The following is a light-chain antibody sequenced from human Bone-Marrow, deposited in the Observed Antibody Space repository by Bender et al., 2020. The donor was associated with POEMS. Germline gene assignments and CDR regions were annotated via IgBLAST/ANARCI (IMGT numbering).Light chain of an antibody. V-gene: IGLV1-40*01. Sequence: QSVLTQPPSVSGAPGQRVTISCTGSSSNTGSGYDINWYQHLPGTAPKLLIYGYNNRPSGVPDRFSGSKSGNTASLTISGLQAEDEADYYCNSYTTSSTYVFGTGTKVTVL. CDR3: NSYTTSSTYV. CDR2: GYN. CDR1: SSNTGSGYD. J-gene: IGLJ1*01.